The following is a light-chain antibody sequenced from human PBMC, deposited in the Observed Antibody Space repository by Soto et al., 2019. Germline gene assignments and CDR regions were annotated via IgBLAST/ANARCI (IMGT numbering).Light chain of an antibody. V-gene: IGKV3-20*01. CDR2: GAS. J-gene: IGKJ1*01. Sequence: EIVITQSPDTLSVSPGEGAELSCRASQSVGSRVAWYQQKPGQAPRLLIYGASSRATGIPDRFSGSGSGTDFTLTISRLEPEDFAVYYCQQYGSSPWTFGQGTKVDIK. CDR1: QSVGSR. CDR3: QQYGSSPWT.